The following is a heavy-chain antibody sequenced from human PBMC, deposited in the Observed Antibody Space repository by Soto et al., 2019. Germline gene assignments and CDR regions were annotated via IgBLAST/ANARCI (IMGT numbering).Heavy chain of an antibody. V-gene: IGHV1-18*01. CDR3: AGETIFVVY. Sequence: QVQLVQSGAEVKKPGASVKVSCKASGYTFTSYGISWVRQAPGQGLEWMGWISAHNGNKKDAQKRQGRVTMATDTSTIRAYMDLRSLRSSVTIVQFCAGETIFVVYWCQRTLVTVSS. CDR1: GYTFTSYG. J-gene: IGHJ4*02. D-gene: IGHD3-10*02. CDR2: ISAHNGNK.